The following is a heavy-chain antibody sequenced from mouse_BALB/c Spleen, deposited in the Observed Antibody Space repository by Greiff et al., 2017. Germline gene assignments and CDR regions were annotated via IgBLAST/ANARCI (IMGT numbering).Heavy chain of an antibody. CDR2: ISSGGSYT. V-gene: IGHV5-6-4*01. D-gene: IGHD1-2*01. CDR3: TRDKFTTATDYYAMDY. CDR1: GFTFSSYT. J-gene: IGHJ4*01. Sequence: EVQRVESGGGLVKPGGSLKLSCAASGFTFSSYTMSWVRQTPEKRLEWVATISSGGSYTYYPDSVKGRFTISRDNAKNTLYLQMSSLKSEDTAMYYCTRDKFTTATDYYAMDYWGQGTSVTVSS.